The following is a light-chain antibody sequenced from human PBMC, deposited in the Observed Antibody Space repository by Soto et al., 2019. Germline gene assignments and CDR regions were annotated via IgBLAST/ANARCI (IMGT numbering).Light chain of an antibody. Sequence: DIQLTQSPATLSSSLGDRAILTCRASESIGSWLAWYQQKPGKAPELLISNASTRATGVPSRFSGSGSGTDFTLTISSLQPDDFAIYYCQQHNSYPTFTFGPGTKVDIK. CDR1: ESIGSW. J-gene: IGKJ3*01. CDR3: QQHNSYPTFT. V-gene: IGKV1-5*01. CDR2: NAS.